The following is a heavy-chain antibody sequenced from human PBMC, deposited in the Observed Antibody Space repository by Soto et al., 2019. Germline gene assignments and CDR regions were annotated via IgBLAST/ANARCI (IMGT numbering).Heavy chain of an antibody. Sequence: SGPKMVTPTQTLSRTCTFAGFSLSTSGVGVGWIRQPPGKALEWLALIYWNDDNRYSPSLKSMRNITKDTSKNHEVITRSNMDPGDTATYYCATLDSSGGSHEGTCYYHGMDGWGHGT. D-gene: IGHD6-25*01. CDR3: ATLDSSGGSHEGTCYYHGMDG. J-gene: IGHJ6*01. V-gene: IGHV2-5*01. CDR2: IYWNDDN. CDR1: GFSLSTSGVG.